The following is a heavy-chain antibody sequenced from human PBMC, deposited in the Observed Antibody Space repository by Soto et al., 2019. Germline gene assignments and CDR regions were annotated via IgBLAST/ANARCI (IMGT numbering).Heavy chain of an antibody. CDR3: ARDEHARSHYYYYYGMDV. CDR2: IIPIFGTA. V-gene: IGHV1-69*13. CDR1: GGTFSSYA. J-gene: IGHJ6*02. Sequence: GASVKVSCKASGGTFSSYAISWVRQAPGQGLEWMGGIIPIFGTANYAQKFQGRVTITADESTSTAYMELSSLRSEGTAVYYCARDEHARSHYYYYYGMDVWGQGTTVTVSS. D-gene: IGHD6-6*01.